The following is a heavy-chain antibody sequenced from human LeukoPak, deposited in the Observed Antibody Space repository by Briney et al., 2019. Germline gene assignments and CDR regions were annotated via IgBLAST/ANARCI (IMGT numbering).Heavy chain of an antibody. CDR2: INSGGSWT. CDR1: AFTFSNYR. Sequence: GGSLRLSCAASAFTFSNYRMHWVRRPPGKGLVWVSRINSGGSWTGYADSVKGRFTISRDNARNTLYLQMNSLRAEDTAVYYCARGLLTQSTVTLGFWGQGTLVTVSS. V-gene: IGHV3-74*01. CDR3: ARGLLTQSTVTLGF. J-gene: IGHJ4*02. D-gene: IGHD4-17*01.